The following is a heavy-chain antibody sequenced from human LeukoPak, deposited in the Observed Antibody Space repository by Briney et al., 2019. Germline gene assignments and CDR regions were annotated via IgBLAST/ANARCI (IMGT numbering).Heavy chain of an antibody. CDR3: ARDSYSDSAKYYFDY. V-gene: IGHV1-46*01. D-gene: IGHD4-11*01. CDR2: INPSGSST. J-gene: IGHJ4*02. Sequence: GASVKVSCKASRYTFTNYYMHWVRQAPGQGLEWMGIINPSGSSTSYAQKFQGRVTMTRDTSTNTVYMELSSLRSEDTAVYYCARDSYSDSAKYYFDYWGQGTLVTVSS. CDR1: RYTFTNYY.